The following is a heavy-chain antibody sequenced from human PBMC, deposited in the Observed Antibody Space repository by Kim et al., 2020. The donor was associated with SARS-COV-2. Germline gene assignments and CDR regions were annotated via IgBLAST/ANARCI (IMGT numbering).Heavy chain of an antibody. J-gene: IGHJ6*02. D-gene: IGHD5-18*01. V-gene: IGHV3-21*04. CDR3: ARDIFRRYSYGYLGYYYYYGMDV. CDR2: ISSSSSYI. CDR1: GFTFSSYS. Sequence: GGSLRLSCAASGFTFSSYSMNWVRQAPGKGLEWVSSISSSSSYIYYADSVKGRFTISRDNAKNSLYLQMNSLRAEDTAVYYCARDIFRRYSYGYLGYYYYYGMDVWGQGTTVTVSS.